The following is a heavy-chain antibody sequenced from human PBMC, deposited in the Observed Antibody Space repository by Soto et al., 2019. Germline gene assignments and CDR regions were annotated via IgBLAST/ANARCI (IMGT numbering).Heavy chain of an antibody. J-gene: IGHJ4*02. D-gene: IGHD3-16*02. V-gene: IGHV2-5*02. CDR1: GFSLDTSGVY. CDR3: VYRQRGNYRYAY. CDR2: IYWDDDK. Sequence: SGPTLVNPTQTLTLTCTFSGFSLDTSGVYVGWIRQPPGKALEWLALIYWDDDKRYSPSLRSRLTITKDTSKNQVVLTLTNMDPVDTATYYCVYRQRGNYRYAYWGQGTLVTVSS.